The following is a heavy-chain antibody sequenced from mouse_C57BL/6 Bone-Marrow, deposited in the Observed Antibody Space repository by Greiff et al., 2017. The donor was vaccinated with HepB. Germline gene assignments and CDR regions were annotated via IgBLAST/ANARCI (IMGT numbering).Heavy chain of an antibody. CDR1: GYTFTDYN. V-gene: IGHV1-18*01. CDR3: ARFYYSNHYYAMDY. J-gene: IGHJ4*01. Sequence: EVQGVESGPELVKPGASVKIPCKASGYTFTDYNMDWVKQSHGKSLEWIGDINPNNGGTIYNQKFKGKATLTVDKSSSTAYMELRSLTSEDTAVYYCARFYYSNHYYAMDYWGQGTSVTVSS. CDR2: INPNNGGT. D-gene: IGHD2-5*01.